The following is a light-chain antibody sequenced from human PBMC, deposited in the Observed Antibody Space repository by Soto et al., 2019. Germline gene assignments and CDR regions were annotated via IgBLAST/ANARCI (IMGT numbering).Light chain of an antibody. CDR2: DAS. CDR3: QQYNSYSWT. V-gene: IGKV1-5*01. Sequence: DIQMTQSPSTLSASVGDRVTITCRASQSISSWLAWYQQKPGKAPKLLIYDASSLESGVPSRFSGSGSGTEFTLTIRSMQTDDFANYYCQQYNSYSWTFGQGTKVDIK. CDR1: QSISSW. J-gene: IGKJ1*01.